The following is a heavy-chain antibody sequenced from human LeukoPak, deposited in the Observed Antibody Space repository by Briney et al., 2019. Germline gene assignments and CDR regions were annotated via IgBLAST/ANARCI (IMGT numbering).Heavy chain of an antibody. Sequence: GGSLRLSCAASGFTFSNAWTSWVRQAPGKGLEWVGRIKSKTDGGTTDYAAPVKGRFTISRDDSKNTLYLQMNSLKTEDTAVYYCTTVARHSSGWLFDYWGQGTLVTVSS. J-gene: IGHJ4*02. CDR3: TTVARHSSGWLFDY. D-gene: IGHD6-19*01. CDR2: IKSKTDGGTT. V-gene: IGHV3-15*01. CDR1: GFTFSNAW.